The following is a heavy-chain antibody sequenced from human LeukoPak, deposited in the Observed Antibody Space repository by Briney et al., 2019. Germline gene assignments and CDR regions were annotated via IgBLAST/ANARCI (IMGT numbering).Heavy chain of an antibody. J-gene: IGHJ4*02. V-gene: IGHV1-69*05. CDR3: ARVVPITHSSGWLDKDYYFDY. CDR1: GGTFSSYA. D-gene: IGHD6-19*01. CDR2: IIPIFGTA. Sequence: GASVKVSCKASGGTFSSYAISWVRQAPGQGLEWMGGIIPIFGTANYAQKFQGRVTITTDESTSTAYMELSSLRSEDTAVYYCARVVPITHSSGWLDKDYYFDYWGQGTLVTVSS.